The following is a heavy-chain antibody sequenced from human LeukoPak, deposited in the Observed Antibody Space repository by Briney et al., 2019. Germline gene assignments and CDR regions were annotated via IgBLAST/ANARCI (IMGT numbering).Heavy chain of an antibody. CDR1: GYTFTSYG. D-gene: IGHD6-19*01. Sequence: ASVKVSCKASGYTFTSYGISWVRQAPGQGLEWMGWISAYNGNTNYAQKLQGRVTMTTDTSTSTAYMELRSLRSDDTAVYYCARDLVPAVAGTRGGFDYWAREPWSPSPQ. V-gene: IGHV1-18*01. CDR3: ARDLVPAVAGTRGGFDY. J-gene: IGHJ4*02. CDR2: ISAYNGNT.